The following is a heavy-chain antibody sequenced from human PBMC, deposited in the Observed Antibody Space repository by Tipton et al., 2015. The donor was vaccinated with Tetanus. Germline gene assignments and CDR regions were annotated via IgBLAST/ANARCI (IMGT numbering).Heavy chain of an antibody. Sequence: SLRLSCAASGFTFSNFVIHWVRQAPGKGLESVAIISYDGSKKYYADSVKGRFTISRDNSKNAPYLQMNSLRVEDTAMYYCARDRRGGLWLDGGFDYWGQGTLVTVSS. CDR3: ARDRRGGLWLDGGFDY. J-gene: IGHJ4*02. CDR2: ISYDGSKK. CDR1: GFTFSNFV. V-gene: IGHV3-30-3*01. D-gene: IGHD3-10*01.